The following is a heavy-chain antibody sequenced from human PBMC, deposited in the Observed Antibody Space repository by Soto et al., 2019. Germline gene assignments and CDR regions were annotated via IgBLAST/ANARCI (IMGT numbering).Heavy chain of an antibody. Sequence: QVQLVQSGAEVKKPGSSVKVSCKASGGTFSSYAISWVRQAPGQGLEWMGGIIPIFGTANYAQKFQGRVTITADESTSTAYMELCSLRSEDTAVYYCARSRLTIFGVVIIDYYGMDVWGQGTTVTVSS. CDR2: IIPIFGTA. CDR3: ARSRLTIFGVVIIDYYGMDV. CDR1: GGTFSSYA. J-gene: IGHJ6*02. V-gene: IGHV1-69*01. D-gene: IGHD3-3*01.